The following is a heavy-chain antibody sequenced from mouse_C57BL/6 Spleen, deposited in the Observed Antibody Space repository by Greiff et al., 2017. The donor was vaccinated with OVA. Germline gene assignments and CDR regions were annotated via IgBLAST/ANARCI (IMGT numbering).Heavy chain of an antibody. D-gene: IGHD1-1*01. CDR2: ISYDGSN. Sequence: EVQLQESGPGLVKPSQSLSLTCSVTGYSITSGYYWNWIRQFPGNKLEWMGYISYDGSNNYNPSLKNRISITRDTSKNQFFLKLNSVTTEDTATYYCAIVDTTVVGGYAMDYWGQGTSVTVSS. CDR3: AIVDTTVVGGYAMDY. V-gene: IGHV3-6*01. J-gene: IGHJ4*01. CDR1: GYSITSGYY.